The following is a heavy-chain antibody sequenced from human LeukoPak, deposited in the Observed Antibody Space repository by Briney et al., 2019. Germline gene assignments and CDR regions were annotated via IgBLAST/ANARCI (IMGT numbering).Heavy chain of an antibody. D-gene: IGHD2-2*01. Sequence: ASVKVPCKVSGYTLTELSMHWVRQAPGKGLEWMGGFDPEDGETIYAQKFQGRVTMTEDTSTDTAYMELSSLRSEDTAVYYCATSPGFVVVPAATGALSYWGQGTLVTVSS. CDR1: GYTLTELS. CDR2: FDPEDGET. J-gene: IGHJ4*02. CDR3: ATSPGFVVVPAATGALSY. V-gene: IGHV1-24*01.